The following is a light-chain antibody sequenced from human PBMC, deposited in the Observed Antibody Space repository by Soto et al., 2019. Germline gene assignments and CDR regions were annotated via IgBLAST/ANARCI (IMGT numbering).Light chain of an antibody. Sequence: QSALTQPASVSGSPGQSITISCTGTSSDVGGYNYVSWYQQHPGIAPKLLIYDVTNRPSGVSNRFSGSKSGNTASLTISGLQAEDEADYYCNSYTSSSTLVFGGGTQLTVL. V-gene: IGLV2-14*01. CDR3: NSYTSSSTLV. CDR2: DVT. CDR1: SSDVGGYNY. J-gene: IGLJ2*01.